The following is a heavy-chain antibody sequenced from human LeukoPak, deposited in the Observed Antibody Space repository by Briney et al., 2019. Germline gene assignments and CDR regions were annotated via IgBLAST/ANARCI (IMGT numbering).Heavy chain of an antibody. D-gene: IGHD2-15*01. Sequence: SGTLSLTCAVYGGSFSGYYWSWLRQPPGKGLEWIGEINHSGSTNYNPSLKSRVTISVDTSKNQFSLKLSSVTAADTAVYYCARSKATAAPGYYYYYMDVWGKGTTVTVSS. J-gene: IGHJ6*03. CDR3: ARSKATAAPGYYYYYMDV. CDR1: GGSFSGYY. V-gene: IGHV4-34*01. CDR2: INHSGST.